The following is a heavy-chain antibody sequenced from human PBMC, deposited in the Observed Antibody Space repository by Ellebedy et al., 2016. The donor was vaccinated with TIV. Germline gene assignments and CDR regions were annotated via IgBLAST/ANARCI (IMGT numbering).Heavy chain of an antibody. Sequence: GESLKISCAASGFTFSSYAMSWVRQAPGKGLEWVSAISGSGGSTYYADSVKGRFTISRDNSKNTLYLQMNSLRAEDTAVYYCANRAQDFGVVIHFDHWGQGTLVTVSS. CDR2: ISGSGGST. CDR3: ANRAQDFGVVIHFDH. CDR1: GFTFSSYA. J-gene: IGHJ4*02. V-gene: IGHV3-23*01. D-gene: IGHD3-3*01.